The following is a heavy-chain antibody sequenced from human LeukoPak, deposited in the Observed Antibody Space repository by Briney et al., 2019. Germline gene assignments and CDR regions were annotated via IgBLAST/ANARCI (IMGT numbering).Heavy chain of an antibody. CDR1: GGSFSGYY. J-gene: IGHJ6*03. Sequence: SETLSLTCAVYGGSFSGYYWSWIRQPPGKGLEWIGEINHSGSTNYDPSLKSRVTISVDTSKNQFSLKLSSVTAADTAVYYCARGGGSYYYYYYMDVWGKGTTVTVSS. V-gene: IGHV4-34*01. CDR2: INHSGST. CDR3: ARGGGSYYYYYYMDV. D-gene: IGHD1-26*01.